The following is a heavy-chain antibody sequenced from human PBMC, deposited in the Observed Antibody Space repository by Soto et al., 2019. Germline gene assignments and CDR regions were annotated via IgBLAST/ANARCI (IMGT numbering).Heavy chain of an antibody. CDR1: GGTFSSYA. J-gene: IGHJ3*02. Sequence: QVQLVQSGAEVKKPGSSVKVSCKASGGTFSSYAISWVRQAPGQGLEWMGGIIPIFGTANYAQKFQGRVTITADESTSTAYMELGSLRSEDTAVYYCARGGRYCSGGSCYSYAFDIWGQGTMVTVSS. CDR2: IIPIFGTA. V-gene: IGHV1-69*01. CDR3: ARGGRYCSGGSCYSYAFDI. D-gene: IGHD2-15*01.